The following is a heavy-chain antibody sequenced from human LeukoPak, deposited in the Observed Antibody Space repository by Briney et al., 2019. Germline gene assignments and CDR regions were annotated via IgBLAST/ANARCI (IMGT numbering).Heavy chain of an antibody. Sequence: ASVKVSCKASGYTFTVYYLHWVRQAPGQGLEWMGGINPNSGGTNYAQKFQGRVTITRHTSITTSYMELSRLRSDDTAVYYCARGHYDSRGYYHIDYWGQGTLVTVSS. V-gene: IGHV1-2*02. CDR3: ARGHYDSRGYYHIDY. J-gene: IGHJ4*02. D-gene: IGHD3-22*01. CDR2: INPNSGGT. CDR1: GYTFTVYY.